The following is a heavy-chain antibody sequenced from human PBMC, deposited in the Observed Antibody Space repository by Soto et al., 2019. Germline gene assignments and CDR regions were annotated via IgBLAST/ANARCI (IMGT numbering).Heavy chain of an antibody. CDR1: GYTFTSYA. J-gene: IGHJ4*02. V-gene: IGHV1-3*01. CDR3: AKSATVPAAIAY. Sequence: RASVKVSCKASGYTFTSYAMHWVRQAPGQRLEWMGWINAGNGNTKYSQKFQGRVTITRDTSASTAYMELSSLRSEDTAVYDCAKSATVPAAIAYWGQGTLVPVSS. D-gene: IGHD2-2*02. CDR2: INAGNGNT.